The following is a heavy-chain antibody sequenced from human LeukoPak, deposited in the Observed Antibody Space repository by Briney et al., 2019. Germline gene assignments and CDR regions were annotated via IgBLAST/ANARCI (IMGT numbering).Heavy chain of an antibody. D-gene: IGHD6-19*01. J-gene: IGHJ4*02. V-gene: IGHV4-38-2*02. CDR3: ARGSSGWYSDFDY. CDR2: IYHSGNT. Sequence: SETLSLTCTVSGYSISSGYFWGWIRQPPGKGLEWIGSIYHSGNTYYNPSLKSRVTISVDTSKNRFSLKLSSVTAADTAVYYCARGSSGWYSDFDYWGQGTLVTVSS. CDR1: GYSISSGYF.